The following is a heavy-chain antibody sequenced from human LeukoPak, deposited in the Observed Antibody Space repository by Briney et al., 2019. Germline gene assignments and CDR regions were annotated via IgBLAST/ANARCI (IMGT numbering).Heavy chain of an antibody. CDR3: ARGTYIDY. CDR2: ISYDGSNK. CDR1: GFTFSSYA. V-gene: IGHV3-30-3*01. J-gene: IGHJ4*02. Sequence: GGSLRLSCAASGFTFSSYAMHWVRQAPGKGLEWVAVISYDGSNKYYADSVKGRFTISRDNSKNTLYLQMNSLRDEDTAVYYCARGTYIDYWGQGTLVTVSS.